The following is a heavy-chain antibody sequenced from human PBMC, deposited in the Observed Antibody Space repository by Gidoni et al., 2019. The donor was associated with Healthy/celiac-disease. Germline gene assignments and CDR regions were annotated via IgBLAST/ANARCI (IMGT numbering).Heavy chain of an antibody. CDR1: GFTFDDYA. D-gene: IGHD5-18*01. CDR3: AKDEGGDTAMAYYFDY. J-gene: IGHJ4*02. Sequence: EVQLVESGGGLVQPGRSLRLSCAASGFTFDDYAMHWVRQAPGQGLEWVSGISWNSGSIGYADSVKGRFTISRDNAKNSLYLQMNSLRAEDTALYYCAKDEGGDTAMAYYFDYWGQGTLVTVSS. V-gene: IGHV3-9*01. CDR2: ISWNSGSI.